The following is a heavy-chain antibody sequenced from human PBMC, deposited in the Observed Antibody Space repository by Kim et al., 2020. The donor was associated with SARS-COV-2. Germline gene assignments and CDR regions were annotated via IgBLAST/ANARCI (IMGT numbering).Heavy chain of an antibody. CDR2: INSDGSST. D-gene: IGHD6-13*01. CDR3: ATKIAAGWSYYYYYMDV. V-gene: IGHV3-74*01. CDR1: GFTFRSYW. Sequence: GGSLRLSCAASGFTFRSYWMHWVRQAPGKGLVWVSRINSDGSSTNYADSVKGRFTISRDNAKNTLYLQMNSLRAEDTAVYYCATKIAAGWSYYYYYMDVWGTGTTVTVSS. J-gene: IGHJ6*03.